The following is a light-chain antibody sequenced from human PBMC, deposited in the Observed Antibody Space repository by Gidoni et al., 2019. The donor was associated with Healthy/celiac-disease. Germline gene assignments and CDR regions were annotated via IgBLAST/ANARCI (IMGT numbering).Light chain of an antibody. CDR2: KAS. V-gene: IGKV1-5*03. J-gene: IGKJ3*01. CDR3: QQYNSYPFT. CDR1: QRISSW. Sequence: DIQMTQSPSTLSASVADRVTITCRASQRISSWLAWYQQKPGKAPKLLIYKASSLESGVPSRFSGSGSGTEFTLTISSLQPDDFATYYCQQYNSYPFTFGPGTKVDIK.